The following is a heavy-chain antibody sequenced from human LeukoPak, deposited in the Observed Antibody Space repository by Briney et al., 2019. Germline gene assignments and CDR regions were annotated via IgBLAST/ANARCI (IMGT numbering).Heavy chain of an antibody. CDR1: GYTFTNYA. Sequence: ASVKASCKASGYTFTNYAISWVRQAPGQGLEWMGWINSYNGNTNYAQKLQGRVTMTTDTSTSTAYMELRSLRSDDTAVYYCARDGTYDDYGNWFDPWGQGTLVTVSS. CDR3: ARDGTYDDYGNWFDP. CDR2: INSYNGNT. V-gene: IGHV1-18*01. J-gene: IGHJ5*02. D-gene: IGHD4-17*01.